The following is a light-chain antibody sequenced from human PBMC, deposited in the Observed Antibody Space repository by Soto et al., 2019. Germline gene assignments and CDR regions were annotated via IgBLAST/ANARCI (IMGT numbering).Light chain of an antibody. V-gene: IGKV1-5*01. J-gene: IGKJ1*01. CDR1: QSISSW. CDR3: QQYNSYPWT. Sequence: DIQMTQSPSTLSASVGDKVTTTCRASQSISSWLAWYQQKPGKAPKLRIYDASSLESGVPSRFSGSGSGTEFTLTISSLQPDDFATYYCQQYNSYPWTFGQGTKV. CDR2: DAS.